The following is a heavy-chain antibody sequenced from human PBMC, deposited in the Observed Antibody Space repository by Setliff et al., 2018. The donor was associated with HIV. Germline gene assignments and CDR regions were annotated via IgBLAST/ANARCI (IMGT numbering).Heavy chain of an antibody. CDR3: AKDTLPASARGSSMDV. CDR2: IDSDGSDT. Sequence: GGSLRLSCAASGFTFTNYWMHWVRQAPGKGLVWVSRIDSDGSDTDYADSVRGRFTISRDNAKNSLYLQINSLRVEDTALYYCAKDTLPASARGSSMDVWGKGTTVTVSS. CDR1: GFTFTNYW. J-gene: IGHJ6*03. V-gene: IGHV3-74*01.